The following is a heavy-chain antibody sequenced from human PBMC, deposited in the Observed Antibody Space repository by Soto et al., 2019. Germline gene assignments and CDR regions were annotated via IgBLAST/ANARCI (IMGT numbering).Heavy chain of an antibody. CDR3: ARGGSSWYPTWFDP. J-gene: IGHJ5*02. CDR2: INHSGST. Sequence: QVQLQQWGAGLLKPSETLSLTCAVYGGSFSGYYWSWIRQPPGKGLEWIGEINHSGSTNYNPSLKSRVTLSVDPSKNQFSLKLSSVTAADTAVYYCARGGSSWYPTWFDPWGQGTLVTVSS. D-gene: IGHD6-13*01. CDR1: GGSFSGYY. V-gene: IGHV4-34*01.